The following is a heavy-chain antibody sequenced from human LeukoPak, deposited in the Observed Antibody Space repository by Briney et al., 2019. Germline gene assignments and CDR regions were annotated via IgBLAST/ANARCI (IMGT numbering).Heavy chain of an antibody. V-gene: IGHV1-46*01. D-gene: IGHD5-12*01. CDR2: XNPSGGST. CDR1: GYTFTSYY. Sequence: SXXASGYTFTSYYMHWVRQAPGQXXXXXGIXNPSGGSTSYAQKFQGRVTMTRDTSTSTVYMELSSLRSEDTAVYYCARGETGDIVATTSALGYWGQGTLVTVSS. CDR3: ARGETGDIVATTSALGY. J-gene: IGHJ4*02.